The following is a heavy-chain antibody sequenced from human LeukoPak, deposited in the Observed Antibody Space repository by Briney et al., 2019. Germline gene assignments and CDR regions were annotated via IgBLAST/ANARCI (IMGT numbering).Heavy chain of an antibody. CDR2: INHSGST. CDR3: ARGRGHWVSLSGWYYFDY. CDR1: GGSFSGYY. Sequence: PSETLSLTCAVYGGSFSGYYWSWIRQPPGKGLEWIGEINHSGSTNYNPSLKSRVTISVDTSKNQFSLKLSSVTAADTAVYYYARGRGHWVSLSGWYYFDYWGQGTLVTVSS. J-gene: IGHJ4*02. D-gene: IGHD6-19*01. V-gene: IGHV4-34*01.